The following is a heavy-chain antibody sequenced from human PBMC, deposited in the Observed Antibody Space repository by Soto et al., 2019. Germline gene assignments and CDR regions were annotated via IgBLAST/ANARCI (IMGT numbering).Heavy chain of an antibody. V-gene: IGHV4-4*02. CDR3: ARGSIGSSGWYGTWFDP. D-gene: IGHD6-19*01. J-gene: IGHJ5*02. Sequence: QVQLQESGPGLVKPSGTLSLTCAVSGGSISSSNWWSWVRQPPGKGLEWFGEIYHSGSTYYNPSLKSRVTISVDKSKNQFSLKLSSVTAADTAVYYCARGSIGSSGWYGTWFDPWGQGTLVTVSS. CDR1: GGSISSSNW. CDR2: IYHSGST.